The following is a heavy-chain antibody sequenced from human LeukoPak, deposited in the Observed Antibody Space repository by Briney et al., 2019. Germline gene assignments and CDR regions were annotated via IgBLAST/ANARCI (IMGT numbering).Heavy chain of an antibody. CDR3: ARSSLAVYFDY. J-gene: IGHJ4*02. V-gene: IGHV4-39*07. CDR2: IYYSGTT. CDR1: GGSISSSSYY. D-gene: IGHD6-19*01. Sequence: TSETLSLTCTVSGGSISSSSYYWGWIRQPPGKGLEWIGSIYYSGTTNYNASLEGRLTISLDTARNQFSLYLSSVTAADTAMYFCARSSLAVYFDYWGQGTLVTASS.